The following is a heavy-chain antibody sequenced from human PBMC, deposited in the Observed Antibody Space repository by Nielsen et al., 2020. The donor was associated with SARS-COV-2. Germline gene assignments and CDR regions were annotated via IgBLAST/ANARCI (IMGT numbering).Heavy chain of an antibody. CDR1: GFTLTELS. CDR2: IIPIFGTA. D-gene: IGHD3-22*01. J-gene: IGHJ4*02. CDR3: AGGGSSGYYPFDY. Sequence: SVKVSCKVSGFTLTELSMHWVRQAPGQGLEWMGGIIPIFGTANYAQKFQGRVTITADESTSTAYMELSSLRSEDTAVYYCAGGGSSGYYPFDYWGQGTLVTVSS. V-gene: IGHV1-69*13.